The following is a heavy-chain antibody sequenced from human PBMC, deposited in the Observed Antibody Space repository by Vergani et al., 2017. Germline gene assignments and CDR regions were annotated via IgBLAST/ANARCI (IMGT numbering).Heavy chain of an antibody. Sequence: EVQLVESGGGLVQPGGSLKLSCAASGFTFSGSAMHWVRPASGKGLEWVGRIRSKANSYATAYAASVKGRFTISRDDSKNTAYLQMNSLKTEDTAVYYCTSHSSSWGNVRGYWGQGTLVTVSS. V-gene: IGHV3-73*01. CDR3: TSHSSSWGNVRGY. CDR2: IRSKANSYAT. D-gene: IGHD6-13*01. J-gene: IGHJ4*02. CDR1: GFTFSGSA.